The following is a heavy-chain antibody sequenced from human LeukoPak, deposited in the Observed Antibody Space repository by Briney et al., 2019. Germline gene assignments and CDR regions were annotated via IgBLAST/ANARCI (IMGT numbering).Heavy chain of an antibody. Sequence: GASVEVSCKASGYTFTGYYMHWVRQAPGQGLEWMGWINPNSGGTNYAQKFQGRVTMTRDTSISTAYMELSRLRSDDTAVYYCVTLLSNAAFDYWGQGTLVTVSS. V-gene: IGHV1-2*02. J-gene: IGHJ4*02. CDR2: INPNSGGT. CDR1: GYTFTGYY. CDR3: VTLLSNAAFDY. D-gene: IGHD6-25*01.